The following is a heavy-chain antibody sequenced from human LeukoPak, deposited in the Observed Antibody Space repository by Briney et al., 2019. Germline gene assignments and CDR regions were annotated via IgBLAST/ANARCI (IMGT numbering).Heavy chain of an antibody. J-gene: IGHJ4*02. D-gene: IGHD4-23*01. CDR1: GFTFSNYA. V-gene: IGHV3-23*01. Sequence: PGGSLRLSCAASGFTFSNYAMSWVRQAPGKGLEWVSAISGNGVNTYYAGSVKGRFTISRDNSKNTLYLQVNSLTFEDTAVYYCAKKSPYGGRDYWGQGTLVTVSS. CDR3: AKKSPYGGRDY. CDR2: ISGNGVNT.